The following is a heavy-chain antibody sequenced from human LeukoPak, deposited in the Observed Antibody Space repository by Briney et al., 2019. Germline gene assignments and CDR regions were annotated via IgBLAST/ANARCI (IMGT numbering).Heavy chain of an antibody. Sequence: GGSLRLSCAASGFTFSNAWMSWVRQAPGKGLEWVSAFSPSGGGTYYADSVKGRFTISRDNSKNTLYLQMNSLRAEDTAVYYCAKDRDCSGGSCYYFDYWGQGTLVTVSS. J-gene: IGHJ4*02. CDR1: GFTFSNAW. V-gene: IGHV3-23*01. CDR2: FSPSGGGT. CDR3: AKDRDCSGGSCYYFDY. D-gene: IGHD2-15*01.